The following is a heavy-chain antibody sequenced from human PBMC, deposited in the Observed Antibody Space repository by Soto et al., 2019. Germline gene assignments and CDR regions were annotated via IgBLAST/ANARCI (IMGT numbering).Heavy chain of an antibody. CDR3: AKDKKIEVLLWFGEQIDY. J-gene: IGHJ4*02. CDR2: ISGSGGST. CDR1: GFTFSSYA. V-gene: IGHV3-23*01. D-gene: IGHD3-10*01. Sequence: GGSLRLSCAASGFTFSSYAMSWVRQAPGKGLEWVSAISGSGGSTYYADSVKGRFTISRDNSKNTLYLQMNSLRAEDTAVYYSAKDKKIEVLLWFGEQIDYWGQGTLVTVSS.